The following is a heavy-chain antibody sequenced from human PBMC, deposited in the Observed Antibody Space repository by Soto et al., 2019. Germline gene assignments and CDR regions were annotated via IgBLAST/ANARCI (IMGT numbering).Heavy chain of an antibody. CDR3: ARVTRSGGSSHYYYYMDV. D-gene: IGHD2-15*01. CDR1: GGSFSSYY. V-gene: IGHV4-59*01. J-gene: IGHJ6*03. Sequence: SETLSLTCTVSGGSFSSYYWSWIRQPPGKGLEWIGYSHFSGSTNYNPSLKSRVTMSVDTSKNQFSLKLSSVTAADTAVYSCARVTRSGGSSHYYYYMDVWGKGTTVTVSS. CDR2: SHFSGST.